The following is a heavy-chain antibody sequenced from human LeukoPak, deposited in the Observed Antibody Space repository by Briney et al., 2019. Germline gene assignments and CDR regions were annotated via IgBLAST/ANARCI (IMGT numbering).Heavy chain of an antibody. D-gene: IGHD3-22*01. CDR1: ALPPSNYA. CDR3: ARDHHPGYHDSLGFNWLDP. V-gene: IGHV3-23*01. Sequence: GGSLRLSCAASALPPSNYAMSWVRQAPGKGLEWVSAISGSGGSTYYADSVKGRFTISRDNSKNTVFLQMSSLRAEDTAVYYCARDHHPGYHDSLGFNWLDPWGQGTLVSVSS. J-gene: IGHJ5*02. CDR2: ISGSGGST.